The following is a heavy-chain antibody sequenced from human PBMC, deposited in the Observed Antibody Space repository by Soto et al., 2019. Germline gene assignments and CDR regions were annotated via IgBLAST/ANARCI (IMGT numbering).Heavy chain of an antibody. CDR2: IYPGDSDT. V-gene: IGHV5-51*01. Sequence: GESLKISCKGSGYSFTSYWIGWVRQMPGKGLEWMGIIYPGDSDTRYSPSFQGQVTISADKSISTAYLQWSSLKASDTAMYYCASIYSGYDYRLAFDIWGQGTMVTVSS. CDR3: ASIYSGYDYRLAFDI. D-gene: IGHD5-12*01. J-gene: IGHJ3*02. CDR1: GYSFTSYW.